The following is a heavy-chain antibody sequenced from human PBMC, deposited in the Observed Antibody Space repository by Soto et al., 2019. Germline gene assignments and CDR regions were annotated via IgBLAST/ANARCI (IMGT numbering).Heavy chain of an antibody. CDR1: GFTFSNYA. D-gene: IGHD1-1*01. Sequence: QPGGSLRLSCAASGFTFSNYAIHWVRQAPGKGLGWVAVISSDGSYKYYADSVRGRFTISRDNAKNSLYLQMNSLRAEDTAVYYCARERTRNDRESDYWGQGTLVTVSS. CDR3: ARERTRNDRESDY. V-gene: IGHV3-30-3*01. J-gene: IGHJ4*02. CDR2: ISSDGSYK.